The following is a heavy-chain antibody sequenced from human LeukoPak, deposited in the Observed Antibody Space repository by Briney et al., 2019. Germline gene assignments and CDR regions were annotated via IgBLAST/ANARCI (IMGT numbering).Heavy chain of an antibody. J-gene: IGHJ4*02. V-gene: IGHV3-74*01. CDR2: ISGDEIWT. CDR1: GFTLSNHW. CDR3: AKFRADSSGWPFDY. Sequence: GESLRLSCAASGFTLSNHWMHWVRQAPGKGLVWVSRISGDEIWTSYADSVKGRFIISRDNAKDTLYLQMNSLRAEDTAIYYCAKFRADSSGWPFDYWGRGTLVTVSS. D-gene: IGHD6-19*01.